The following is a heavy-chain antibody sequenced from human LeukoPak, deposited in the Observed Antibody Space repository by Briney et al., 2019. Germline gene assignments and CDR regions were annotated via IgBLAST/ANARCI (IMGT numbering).Heavy chain of an antibody. CDR1: GFTFSSYA. Sequence: GGSLRLSCAASGFTFSSYAMPWVRQAPGKGLEWVAVISYDGSNKYYADSVKGRFTISRDNSKNTLYLQMNSLRAEDTAVYYCARDGRMTRSFDYWGQGTLVTVSS. J-gene: IGHJ4*02. CDR2: ISYDGSNK. V-gene: IGHV3-30-3*01. D-gene: IGHD2-21*02. CDR3: ARDGRMTRSFDY.